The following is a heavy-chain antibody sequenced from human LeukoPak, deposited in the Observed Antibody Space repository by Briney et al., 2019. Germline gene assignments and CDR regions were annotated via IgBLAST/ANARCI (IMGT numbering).Heavy chain of an antibody. D-gene: IGHD3-22*01. J-gene: IGHJ3*02. Sequence: SETLSLTCAVYGGSFSGYYWSWIRQPPGKGVEGIGEINHSGSTTHNPSLNRPVTISLATSKNHFSLKLSSVTAADTAVYYCARERVIAAFDIWGQGTRVTVSS. CDR1: GGSFSGYY. CDR3: ARERVIAAFDI. V-gene: IGHV4-34*01. CDR2: INHSGST.